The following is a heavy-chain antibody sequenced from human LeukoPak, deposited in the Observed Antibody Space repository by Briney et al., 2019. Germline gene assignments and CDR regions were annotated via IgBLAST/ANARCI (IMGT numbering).Heavy chain of an antibody. CDR3: AKDLPAVAYLHGAFDI. CDR1: GFTFSNYW. CDR2: ISGSGGST. J-gene: IGHJ3*02. D-gene: IGHD6-19*01. Sequence: HPGGSLRLSCAASGFTFSNYWMSWVRQAPGKGLEWVSGISGSGGSTYYADSVKGRFTISRDNSNSTLYLQMNSLRAEDTAVYFCAKDLPAVAYLHGAFDIWGQGTMVTVSS. V-gene: IGHV3-23*01.